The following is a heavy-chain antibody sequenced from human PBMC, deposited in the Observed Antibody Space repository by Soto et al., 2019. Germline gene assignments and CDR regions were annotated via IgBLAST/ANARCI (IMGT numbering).Heavy chain of an antibody. CDR2: IYPGDSDT. CDR3: ARHSSSRYYYYGMDV. Sequence: GESLKISCKGSGYSFTSYWIGWVRQMPGKGLEWMGIIYPGDSDTRYSPSFQGQATISADKSISTAYLQWSSLKAPDTAMYYCARHSSSRYYYYGMDVWGQGTTVTVSS. D-gene: IGHD6-6*01. J-gene: IGHJ6*02. CDR1: GYSFTSYW. V-gene: IGHV5-51*01.